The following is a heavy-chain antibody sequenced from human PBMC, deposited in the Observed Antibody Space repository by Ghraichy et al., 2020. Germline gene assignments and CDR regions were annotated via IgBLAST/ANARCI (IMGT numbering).Heavy chain of an antibody. CDR1: GLTFSSYW. D-gene: IGHD3-10*01. J-gene: IGHJ4*02. V-gene: IGHV3-74*01. CDR2: IKTDVSTT. CDR3: STSPRADRGNY. Sequence: GESLNISCAASGLTFSSYWMHWVRQAPGKGLEWVSHIKTDVSTTNYADSVRGRFTISRDNAKNTLYLQMNSLRADDTAVYYCSTSPRADRGNYWGQGTLVTVSS.